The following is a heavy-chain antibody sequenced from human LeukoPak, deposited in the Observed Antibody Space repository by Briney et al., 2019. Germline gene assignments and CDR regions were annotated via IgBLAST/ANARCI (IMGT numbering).Heavy chain of an antibody. D-gene: IGHD3-10*01. V-gene: IGHV3-48*03. CDR1: GFTFRNYE. J-gene: IGHJ4*02. Sequence: GGSLRLSCVASGFTFRNYEMNWVRQTPGKGLEWVSYFSSSGTPIYYADSVKGRFTVSRDNAKNTLYLQMNSLRAEDTGVYYCARGGASGSYLIDQWGQGTLVTVSS. CDR3: ARGGASGSYLIDQ. CDR2: FSSSGTPI.